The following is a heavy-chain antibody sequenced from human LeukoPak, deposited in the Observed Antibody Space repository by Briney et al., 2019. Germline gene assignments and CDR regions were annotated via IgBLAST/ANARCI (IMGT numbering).Heavy chain of an antibody. CDR2: ISTSSTYI. Sequence: PGGSLRLSCAASGFTFSDSGIHWVRQAPGKGLEWVSSISTSSTYIYYADSVKGRFTISRDNAKNSLYLQMNSLRAEDTAVYYCARDSSSGWYVGGFDYWGQGTLVTVSS. J-gene: IGHJ4*02. CDR1: GFTFSDSG. V-gene: IGHV3-21*01. D-gene: IGHD6-19*01. CDR3: ARDSSSGWYVGGFDY.